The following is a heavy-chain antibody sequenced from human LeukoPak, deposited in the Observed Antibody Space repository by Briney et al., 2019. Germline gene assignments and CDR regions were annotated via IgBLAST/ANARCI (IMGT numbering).Heavy chain of an antibody. J-gene: IGHJ4*02. CDR1: GFTFNNYG. CDR2: ISYDGSNK. Sequence: GGSLRLSCAASGFTFNNYGMHWVRQAPGKGLEWVAVISYDGSNKYYADSLKDRFTISRDNSKNTLYLQMNSLRAEDAAVYYCAKRHNGSHYLFDYWGQGTLVTVSS. V-gene: IGHV3-30*18. D-gene: IGHD1-26*01. CDR3: AKRHNGSHYLFDY.